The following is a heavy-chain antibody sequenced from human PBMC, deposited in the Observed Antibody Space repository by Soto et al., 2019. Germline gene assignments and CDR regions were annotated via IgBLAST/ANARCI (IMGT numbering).Heavy chain of an antibody. D-gene: IGHD6-13*01. CDR1: GFTFSSYG. CDR2: IWYDGSNK. V-gene: IGHV3-33*01. J-gene: IGHJ4*02. CDR3: ARGIRGGVAAAGTDFDY. Sequence: GGSLKLSCAASGFTFSSYGMHWVRQAPGKGLEWVAVIWYDGSNKYYADSVKGRFTISRDNSKNTLYLQMNSLRAEDTAVYYCARGIRGGVAAAGTDFDYWGQGTLVTVSS.